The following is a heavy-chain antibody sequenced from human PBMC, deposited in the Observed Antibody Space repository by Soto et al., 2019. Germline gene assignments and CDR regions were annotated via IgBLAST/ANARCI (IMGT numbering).Heavy chain of an antibody. Sequence: GGSLRLSCAASGFTFSSYAMSWVRQAPGKGLEWVSAISGSGGSTFYADSVKARFTISRDNSKNTLYLQMNSLTAEDTAVYYCAKVGSNWYYFDYWGQGTLVTGSS. V-gene: IGHV3-23*01. CDR2: ISGSGGST. J-gene: IGHJ4*02. D-gene: IGHD6-13*01. CDR3: AKVGSNWYYFDY. CDR1: GFTFSSYA.